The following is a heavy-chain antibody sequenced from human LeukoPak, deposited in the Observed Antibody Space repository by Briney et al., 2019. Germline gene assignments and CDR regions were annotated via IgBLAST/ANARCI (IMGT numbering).Heavy chain of an antibody. D-gene: IGHD2-15*01. V-gene: IGHV7-4-1*02. CDR3: ARAEVSCSRSTCFLH. J-gene: IGHJ4*02. CDR1: GYTFTSFA. Sequence: GASVKVSCKASGYTFTSFAMNWVRQAPGQGLEWIGWINTNTGNPTYAQGFTGRFVFSLDTSVSTAYLHTSSLQAEDTAVYYCARAEVSCSRSTCFLHWGQGTLVTVSS. CDR2: INTNTGNP.